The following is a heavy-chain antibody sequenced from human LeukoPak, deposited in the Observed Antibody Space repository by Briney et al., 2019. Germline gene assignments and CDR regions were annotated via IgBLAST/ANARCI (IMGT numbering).Heavy chain of an antibody. D-gene: IGHD4-23*01. CDR2: INPNSGGT. Sequence: GASVKVSCKASGYTFTGYYMHWVRQAPGQGLEWMGWINPNSGGTNYAQKFQGRVTMTRDTSISTAYMELSRLRSDDTAVYYCARDDYGGNSGLFDYWGQGILVTVSS. V-gene: IGHV1-2*02. J-gene: IGHJ4*02. CDR1: GYTFTGYY. CDR3: ARDDYGGNSGLFDY.